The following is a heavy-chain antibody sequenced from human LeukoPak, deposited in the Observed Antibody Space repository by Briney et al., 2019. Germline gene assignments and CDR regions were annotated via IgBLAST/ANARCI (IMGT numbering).Heavy chain of an antibody. J-gene: IGHJ4*02. D-gene: IGHD3-9*01. CDR3: ARGVRYFDWLYHIDY. CDR1: GGSISSSSYY. Sequence: SETLSLTCTVSGGSISSSSYYWGWIRQPPGKGLEWIGSIYYSGSTYYNPSLKSRVTISVDMSKNQFSLKLSSVTAADTAVYYCARGVRYFDWLYHIDYWGQGTLVTVSS. CDR2: IYYSGST. V-gene: IGHV4-39*07.